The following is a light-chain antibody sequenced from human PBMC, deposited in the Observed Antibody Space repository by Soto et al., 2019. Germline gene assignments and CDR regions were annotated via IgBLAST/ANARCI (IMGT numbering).Light chain of an antibody. CDR1: SSDGGGYNY. V-gene: IGLV2-14*01. CDR2: EVS. Sequence: QSALTQPASVSGSPGQSITISCTGTSSDGGGYNYVSWYQHHPGKAPKLMIFEVSNRPSGVSNRFSGSKSGNTASLTISGLQAEDEADYYCSSYTSSSTLVYVFGTGTKVTV. J-gene: IGLJ1*01. CDR3: SSYTSSSTLVYV.